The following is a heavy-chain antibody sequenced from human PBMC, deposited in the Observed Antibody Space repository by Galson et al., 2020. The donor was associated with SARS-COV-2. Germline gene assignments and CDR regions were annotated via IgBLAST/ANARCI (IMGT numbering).Heavy chain of an antibody. Sequence: NSGGSLRLSCAASGFPFSTYSLNWVRLAPGKGLEWVSSVIIASSYTYYEDPVKGRFSISRDNPRNSLYLQMNSLRAEDTAVYYCARDEGIRGYNYGRLYYGMDVWGQGTTVTVSS. J-gene: IGHJ6*02. CDR1: GFPFSTYS. CDR2: VIIASSYT. V-gene: IGHV3-21*01. CDR3: ARDEGIRGYNYGRLYYGMDV. D-gene: IGHD5-18*01.